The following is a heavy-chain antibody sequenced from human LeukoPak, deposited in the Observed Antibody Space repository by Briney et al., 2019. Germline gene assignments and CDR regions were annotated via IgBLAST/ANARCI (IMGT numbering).Heavy chain of an antibody. CDR3: ARVIDYYGSGSYTSYYFDY. V-gene: IGHV4-59*01. CDR2: IYYSGST. D-gene: IGHD3-10*01. Sequence: SEPLSLTCTVSGGSISSYYWSWIRQPPGKGLEWIGYIYYSGSTNYNPSLKSRVTISVDTSKNQFSLKLSSVAAADTAVYYCARVIDYYGSGSYTSYYFDYWGQGTLVTVSS. J-gene: IGHJ4*02. CDR1: GGSISSYY.